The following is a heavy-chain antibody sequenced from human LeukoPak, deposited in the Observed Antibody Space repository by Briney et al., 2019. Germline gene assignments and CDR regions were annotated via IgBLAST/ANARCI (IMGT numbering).Heavy chain of an antibody. CDR2: INHSGST. J-gene: IGHJ4*02. V-gene: IGHV4-34*01. D-gene: IGHD3-3*01. Sequence: PSETLSLTCAVYGGSFSGYYWSWIRQPPGKGLEWIGEINHSGSTNYNPSLKSRVTISVDTSKNQFSLKLSSVTAADTAVYYCAGGHINDFWSGYFQPAPSDYWGQGTLVTVSS. CDR3: AGGHINDFWSGYFQPAPSDY. CDR1: GGSFSGYY.